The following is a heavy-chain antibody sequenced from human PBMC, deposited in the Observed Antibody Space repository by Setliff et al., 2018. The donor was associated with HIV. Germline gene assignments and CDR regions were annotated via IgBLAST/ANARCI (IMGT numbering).Heavy chain of an antibody. CDR3: ARDRTLTYGDYYYMDV. J-gene: IGHJ6*03. CDR1: GFRISDYY. CDR2: ISGSGITI. Sequence: PGGSLRLSCTASGFRISDYYMSWFRQAPGKGLECLSYISGSGITISYADSVKGRFTISRDNSKNTLYLQMISLTPEDAAVYYCARDRTLTYGDYYYMDVWGKGATVTVSS. D-gene: IGHD2-21*01. V-gene: IGHV3-11*04.